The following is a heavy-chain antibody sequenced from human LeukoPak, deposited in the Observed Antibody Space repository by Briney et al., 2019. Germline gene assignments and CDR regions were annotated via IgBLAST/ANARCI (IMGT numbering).Heavy chain of an antibody. CDR3: ARVKGDSSYTKFWGSTINKYWYFDL. D-gene: IGHD2-2*02. J-gene: IGHJ2*01. Sequence: PGGSLRLSCAASGFTVSSNYMSWVRQAPGKGLEWVSVIYSGGSTYYADSVKGRFTISRDNSKNTLYLQMNSLRAEDTAVYYCARVKGDSSYTKFWGSTINKYWYFDLWGRGTLVTVSS. CDR2: IYSGGST. CDR1: GFTVSSNY. V-gene: IGHV3-53*01.